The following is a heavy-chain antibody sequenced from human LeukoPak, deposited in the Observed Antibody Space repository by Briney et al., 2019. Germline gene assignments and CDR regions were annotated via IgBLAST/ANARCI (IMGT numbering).Heavy chain of an antibody. CDR1: GYTFTGYY. CDR3: AREDGGSGSLPGDI. CDR2: IKPNSGGT. V-gene: IGHV1-2*02. J-gene: IGHJ3*02. Sequence: GASVKVSCKASGYTFTGYYMHWVRQAPGEGLEWMGWIKPNSGGTNYAQKFQGRVTMTRDTSISTAYMELSRLRSDDTAVYYCAREDGGSGSLPGDIWGQGTMVTVSS. D-gene: IGHD3-10*01.